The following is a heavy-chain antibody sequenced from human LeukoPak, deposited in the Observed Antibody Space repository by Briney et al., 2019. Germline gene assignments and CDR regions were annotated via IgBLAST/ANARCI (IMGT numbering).Heavy chain of an antibody. V-gene: IGHV3-30*02. CDR3: AILGGYSYGGRYFDY. CDR1: GFTFSSYG. D-gene: IGHD5-18*01. J-gene: IGHJ4*02. Sequence: GGSLRLSCAASGFTFSSYGMHWVRQAPGKGREWVAFIRHDGSNKYYADSVKGRFTISRDNSKNTLYLQMNSLRAEDTAVYYCAILGGYSYGGRYFDYWGQGTLVTVSS. CDR2: IRHDGSNK.